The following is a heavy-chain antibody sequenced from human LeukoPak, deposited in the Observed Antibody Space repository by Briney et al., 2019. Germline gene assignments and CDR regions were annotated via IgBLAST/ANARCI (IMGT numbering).Heavy chain of an antibody. CDR3: AKRPRRDQYDTTGYYPLDY. Sequence: GGSLRLSCAASGFTFSSYAMSWVRQAPRKGLEWVSVISGDGSSTYHADSVKGRFTISRDNSKNTLYLQMNSLRTEDTAVYYCAKRPRRDQYDTTGYYPLDYWGQGTLVTVSS. CDR1: GFTFSSYA. CDR2: ISGDGSST. J-gene: IGHJ4*02. V-gene: IGHV3-23*01. D-gene: IGHD3-22*01.